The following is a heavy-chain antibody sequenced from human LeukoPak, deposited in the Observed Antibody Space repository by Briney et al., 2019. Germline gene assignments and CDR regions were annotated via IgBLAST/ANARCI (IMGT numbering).Heavy chain of an antibody. Sequence: PSETLSLTCTVSGGSISSYYWSWIRQPPGKGLEWIGYIYYSGSTNYNPSLKSRVTISVDTSKNQFSLKLSSVTAADTAVYYCAKGYCSDGSCYAYSFDYWGQGTLVTVSS. CDR3: AKGYCSDGSCYAYSFDY. CDR1: GGSISSYY. J-gene: IGHJ4*02. V-gene: IGHV4-59*08. D-gene: IGHD2-15*01. CDR2: IYYSGST.